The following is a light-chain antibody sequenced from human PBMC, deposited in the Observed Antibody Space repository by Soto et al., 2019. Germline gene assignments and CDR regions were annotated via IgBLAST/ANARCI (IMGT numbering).Light chain of an antibody. V-gene: IGLV2-8*01. CDR2: EVS. CDR3: SSYAGSNNFVV. Sequence: QSVLTQPPSASGSPGQSVTISCTGTNSDVGGYNYVSWFQQHPGKAPKLMIYEVSKRPPGVPDRFSGSKSGNTASLSVSGLQAEDEADYYCSSYAGSNNFVVFGGGTKLTVL. J-gene: IGLJ2*01. CDR1: NSDVGGYNY.